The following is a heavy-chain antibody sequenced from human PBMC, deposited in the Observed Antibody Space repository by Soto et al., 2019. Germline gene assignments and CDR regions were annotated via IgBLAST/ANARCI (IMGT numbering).Heavy chain of an antibody. CDR1: GFTFSGSA. J-gene: IGHJ6*02. Sequence: GGSLRLSCAASGFTFSGSAMHWVRQASGKGLEWVGRIRSKANSYATAYAASVKGRFTISRDDSKNTAYLQMNSLKTEDTAVYYCTADGYNSYYYYYYGMDVRGQGTTVTVSS. D-gene: IGHD5-12*01. CDR2: IRSKANSYAT. CDR3: TADGYNSYYYYYYGMDV. V-gene: IGHV3-73*01.